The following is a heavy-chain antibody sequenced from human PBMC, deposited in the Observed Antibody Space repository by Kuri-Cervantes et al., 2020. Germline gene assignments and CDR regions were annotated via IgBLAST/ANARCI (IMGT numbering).Heavy chain of an antibody. V-gene: IGHV2-26*01. CDR1: GFSLSNARMG. Sequence: SGPTLVKPTETLTLTCTVSGFSLSNARMGVSWIRQPPGKALEWLAHIFSNDEKSYSTSLKSRLTISKDTSKSQVVLTMTNMDPVDTATYYCAHPKSGSGWLIFDYWGQGTLVTVSS. D-gene: IGHD6-19*01. CDR3: AHPKSGSGWLIFDY. J-gene: IGHJ4*02. CDR2: IFSNDEK.